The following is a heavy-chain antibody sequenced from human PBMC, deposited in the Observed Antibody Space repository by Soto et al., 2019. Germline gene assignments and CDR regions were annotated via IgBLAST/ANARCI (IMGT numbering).Heavy chain of an antibody. V-gene: IGHV3-21*01. D-gene: IGHD2-8*01. CDR2: ISSIISYI. Sequence: GGSLRLSCAASGFTFRSYSMNWVRQAPVNGLEFVSSISSIISYIYYADSVKGRFTISRYNAKNSLYLQMNSLRAEYTALYYCAMWGALIGFDYWGQGTLVTVSS. CDR3: AMWGALIGFDY. CDR1: GFTFRSYS. J-gene: IGHJ4*02.